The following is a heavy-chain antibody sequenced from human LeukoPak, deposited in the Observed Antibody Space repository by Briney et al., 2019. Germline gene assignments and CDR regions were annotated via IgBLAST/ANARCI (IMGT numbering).Heavy chain of an antibody. CDR1: GGSVSSNRYY. CDR2: MYYSGGT. J-gene: IGHJ5*02. CDR3: ARDPDYYDDSDYT. V-gene: IGHV4-39*07. Sequence: PSETLSLTCTVSGGSVSSNRYYWGWIRQPPGKGLEWIGSMYYSGGTYYNPSLKSRVTISADTYKNQFSLKLSSVTAADTALYYCARDPDYYDDSDYTWGQGTLVTVSS. D-gene: IGHD3-22*01.